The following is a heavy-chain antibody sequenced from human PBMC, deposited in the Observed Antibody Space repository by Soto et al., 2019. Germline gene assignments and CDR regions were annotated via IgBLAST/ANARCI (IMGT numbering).Heavy chain of an antibody. CDR1: GFTFSSYW. V-gene: IGHV3-74*01. Sequence: EVQLVESGGALVQPGGSLRLSCAASGFTFSSYWMHWVRQAPGKGLVWVSRINGDGSTTTYADSVKGRFIISRDNAKNMLYLQMNSLTAEDTAVYYCASPRYDGSGTPFDHWGQGTLVTVSS. D-gene: IGHD3-22*01. CDR2: INGDGSTT. CDR3: ASPRYDGSGTPFDH. J-gene: IGHJ4*02.